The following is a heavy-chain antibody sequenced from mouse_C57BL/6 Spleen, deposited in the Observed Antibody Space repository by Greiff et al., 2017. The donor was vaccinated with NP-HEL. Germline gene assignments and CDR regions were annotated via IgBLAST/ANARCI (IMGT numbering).Heavy chain of an antibody. V-gene: IGHV1-82*01. CDR3: ARNGYDDGWFAD. CDR1: GYAFSSSW. Sequence: VQLQQSGPELVKPGASVKISCKASGYAFSSSWMNWVKQRPGKGLEWIGRIYPGDGDTKYNGKFKGKATLTADKSSSTAYMQLSSLTSEDSAVYVGARNGYDDGWFADWGQGTLVTVSA. J-gene: IGHJ3*01. D-gene: IGHD2-2*01. CDR2: IYPGDGDT.